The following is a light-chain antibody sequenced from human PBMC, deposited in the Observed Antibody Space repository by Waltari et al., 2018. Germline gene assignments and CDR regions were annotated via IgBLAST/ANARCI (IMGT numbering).Light chain of an antibody. J-gene: IGLJ2*01. V-gene: IGLV3-27*01. Sequence: SYDLTHPSSVSVSPGQTARTPCSGDILAKTHARCFQQKPGPAPLLVIFQDNLRPSGIPERFSGSSSGTTVTLTISGAHVDDEADYHCYSASDNNLVIFGGGTKLTVL. CDR1: ILAKTH. CDR3: YSASDNNLVI. CDR2: QDN.